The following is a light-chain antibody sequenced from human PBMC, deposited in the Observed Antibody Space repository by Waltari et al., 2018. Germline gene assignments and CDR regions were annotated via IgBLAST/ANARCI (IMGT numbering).Light chain of an antibody. J-gene: IGLJ2*01. CDR1: SRDVGTYNL. CDR2: GVN. CDR3: CSSAGSSTYVV. Sequence: SALTQPASVSWSPGQSITVSCTGPSRDVGTYNLVSGYQQHPGKAPKLIIDGVNKRPSGVSDRFSGSKSGNTASLTISGLQAEDEADYYCCSSAGSSTYVVFGGGTKLTVL. V-gene: IGLV2-23*02.